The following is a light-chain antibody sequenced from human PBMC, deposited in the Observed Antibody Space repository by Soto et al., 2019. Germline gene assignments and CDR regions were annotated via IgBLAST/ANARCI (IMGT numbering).Light chain of an antibody. CDR2: AAF. J-gene: IGKJ1*01. Sequence: DIQMTQSPSSLSASVGDRVTITCRASQGISNDLGWYQQKPGKGPKRLTYAAFSLQSGVPSSFSGRGSGTEFTLTISSLQPEDFATSYCLQHNSYPRTFGQGTKVEIK. CDR1: QGISND. CDR3: LQHNSYPRT. V-gene: IGKV1-17*01.